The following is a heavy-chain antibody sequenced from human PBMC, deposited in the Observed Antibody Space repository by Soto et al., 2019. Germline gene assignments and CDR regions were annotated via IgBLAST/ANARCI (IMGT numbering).Heavy chain of an antibody. Sequence: QVQLVQSGAEVKKPGSSVKVSCKASGGTFSSYAISWVRQAPGQGLEWMGGIIPIFGTANYAQKFQGRVTITADESTSTAYMELSRLRSEDTAVYYCARVSLGAGWLPLSHFDYWGQGTLVTVSS. CDR3: ARVSLGAGWLPLSHFDY. D-gene: IGHD5-12*01. V-gene: IGHV1-69*12. CDR2: IIPIFGTA. J-gene: IGHJ4*02. CDR1: GGTFSSYA.